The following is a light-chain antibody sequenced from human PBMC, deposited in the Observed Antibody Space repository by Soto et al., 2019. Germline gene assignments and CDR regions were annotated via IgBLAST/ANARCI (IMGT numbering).Light chain of an antibody. Sequence: QSALTQPASVSGSPGQSITISCTGTSSDVGGYNYVSWYQQHPGKAPKLMIYDVSNRPSGVSNRFSGSKSGNTASLTISGIQAEDEGDYYCSSYTSSSPVVFGGGTKLTVL. CDR1: SSDVGGYNY. V-gene: IGLV2-14*01. J-gene: IGLJ2*01. CDR2: DVS. CDR3: SSYTSSSPVV.